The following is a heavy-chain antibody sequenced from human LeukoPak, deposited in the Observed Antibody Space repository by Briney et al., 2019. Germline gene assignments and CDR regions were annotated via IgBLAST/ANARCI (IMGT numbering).Heavy chain of an antibody. Sequence: GASVKVSCKASGYTFTSYYMHWVRQAPGQGLEWMGIINPSGGSTSYAQKFQGRVTITRDMSTSTVYMELSSLRSEDTAVYYCASLGIAAAGKWFDYWGQGTLVTASS. CDR2: INPSGGST. CDR3: ASLGIAAAGKWFDY. V-gene: IGHV1-46*01. D-gene: IGHD6-13*01. CDR1: GYTFTSYY. J-gene: IGHJ4*02.